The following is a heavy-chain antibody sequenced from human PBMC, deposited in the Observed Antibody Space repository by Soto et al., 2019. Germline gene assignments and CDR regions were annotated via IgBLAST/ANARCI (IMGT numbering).Heavy chain of an antibody. D-gene: IGHD6-19*01. Sequence: EVQLLESGGGLVQPGGSLRLSCAASGFTFSSYAMSWVRQAPGKGLEWVSAISDSGGSTYYADSVKGRFTISRDNSKNTLYLQMNSLRAEDTAVYYCAKSSSGWYEGFDYWGQGTLVTVSS. V-gene: IGHV3-23*01. CDR1: GFTFSSYA. CDR3: AKSSSGWYEGFDY. J-gene: IGHJ4*02. CDR2: ISDSGGST.